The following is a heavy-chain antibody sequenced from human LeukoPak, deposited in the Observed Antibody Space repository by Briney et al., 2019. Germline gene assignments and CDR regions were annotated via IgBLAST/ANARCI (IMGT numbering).Heavy chain of an antibody. CDR3: LNEHGG. CDR1: GYTFTGYY. J-gene: IGHJ4*02. Sequence: GASVKVSCKASGYTFTGYYMHWVRQAPGQGLEWIGWISPASGATKYAQNFQGRVTLTTDTSITTAYMELSSLTSDDTASYYCLNEHGGWGQGTPVTVSS. V-gene: IGHV1-2*02. D-gene: IGHD1-1*01. CDR2: ISPASGAT.